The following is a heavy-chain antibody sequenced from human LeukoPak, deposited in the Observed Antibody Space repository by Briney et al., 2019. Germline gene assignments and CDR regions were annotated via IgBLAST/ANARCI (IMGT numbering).Heavy chain of an antibody. CDR2: INWNGGSI. CDR3: VTNFDPDVD. V-gene: IGHV3-20*04. J-gene: IGHJ4*02. CDR1: GFTFDNYG. D-gene: IGHD3-9*01. Sequence: GGSLRLSCAASGFTFDNYGMSWVRLAPGKGLEWVSGINWNGGSIGYAHSVKGRFTISRDNAKNSLYLQMNSLRAEDTAVYYCVTNFDPDVDWGQGTLVTVSS.